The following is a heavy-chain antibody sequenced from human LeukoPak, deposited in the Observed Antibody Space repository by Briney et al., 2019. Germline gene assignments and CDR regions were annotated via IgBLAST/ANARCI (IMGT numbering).Heavy chain of an antibody. CDR1: GYTFTGYY. J-gene: IGHJ1*01. V-gene: IGHV1-2*02. D-gene: IGHD2-15*01. CDR2: INPNSGGT. CDR3: ARVTPQAAEYFQH. Sequence: ASVEVSCKASGYTFTGYYMHWVRQAPGQGLEWMGWINPNSGGTNYAQKFQGRVTMTRDTSISTAYMELSRLRSDDTALYYCARVTPQAAEYFQHWGQGTLVTVSS.